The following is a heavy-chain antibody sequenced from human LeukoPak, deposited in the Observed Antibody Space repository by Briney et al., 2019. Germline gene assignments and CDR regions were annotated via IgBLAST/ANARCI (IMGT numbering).Heavy chain of an antibody. Sequence: GGSLRLSCAASGFTFSGYSMDWVRQAPGKGLEWVSSISIISNYIYYADSVKGRFTISRDNAKNSLYLQMNSLRAADTAVYYCARETQIAVDGYGMDVWGQGTTVTVSS. CDR2: ISIISNYI. D-gene: IGHD6-19*01. J-gene: IGHJ6*02. CDR1: GFTFSGYS. V-gene: IGHV3-21*01. CDR3: ARETQIAVDGYGMDV.